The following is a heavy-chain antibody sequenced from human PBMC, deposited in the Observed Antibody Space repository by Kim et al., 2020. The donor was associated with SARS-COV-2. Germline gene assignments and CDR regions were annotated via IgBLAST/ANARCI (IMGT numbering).Heavy chain of an antibody. CDR1: GDSISNGNSY. D-gene: IGHD2-2*01. V-gene: IGHV4-61*02. J-gene: IGHJ5*02. CDR2: IYTSGAV. Sequence: SETLSLTCTVSGDSISNGNSYWTWIRQPAGKGLEWIGRIYTSGAVNYNPSLKSRVAISLDTSKNQFSLNLNSVTAADTAVYYCARDLGYCTSTRCSKGAWFDPWGQGTLVTVSS. CDR3: ARDLGYCTSTRCSKGAWFDP.